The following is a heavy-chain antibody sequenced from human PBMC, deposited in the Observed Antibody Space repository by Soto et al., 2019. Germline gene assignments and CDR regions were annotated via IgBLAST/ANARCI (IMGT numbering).Heavy chain of an antibody. J-gene: IGHJ4*02. D-gene: IGHD1-26*01. Sequence: PGGSLRLSCAASGFTFSSYGMNWVRQAPGKGLEWVSYISSSSSNKYYADSGKGRFTISRDSSKNTLYLQMNSLRDEDTAVYYWARDSMVGAYFFDYWGQGALVTVSS. V-gene: IGHV3-48*02. CDR2: ISSSSSNK. CDR1: GFTFSSYG. CDR3: ARDSMVGAYFFDY.